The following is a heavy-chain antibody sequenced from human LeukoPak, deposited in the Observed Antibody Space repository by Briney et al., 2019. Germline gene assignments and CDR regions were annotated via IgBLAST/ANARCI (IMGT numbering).Heavy chain of an antibody. CDR3: ARGHGWLPDY. CDR1: GGSISSGDYY. D-gene: IGHD3-10*01. J-gene: IGHJ4*02. CDR2: IYYSGST. Sequence: PSQTLSLTCTVSGGSISSGDYYWSWIRQPPGKGLEWIGYIYYSGSTNFHPSLTSRVTISVDTSKNQFSLKVSSVTAADTAVYYCARGHGWLPDYWGQGTLVTVSS. V-gene: IGHV4-61*08.